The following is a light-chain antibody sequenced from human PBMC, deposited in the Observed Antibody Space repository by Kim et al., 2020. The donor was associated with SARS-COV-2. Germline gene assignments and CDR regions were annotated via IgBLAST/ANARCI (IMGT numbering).Light chain of an antibody. J-gene: IGKJ2*03. CDR2: GAS. V-gene: IGKV3-20*01. CDR1: QSVSSSY. CDR3: QQYGSSSYS. Sequence: LSPGERATLSCRASQSVSSSYLAWYQLKPGQAPRLLIYGASSRATGIPDRISGSGSGTDFTLTISRLEPEDFAVYYCQQYGSSSYSFGQGTKLEL.